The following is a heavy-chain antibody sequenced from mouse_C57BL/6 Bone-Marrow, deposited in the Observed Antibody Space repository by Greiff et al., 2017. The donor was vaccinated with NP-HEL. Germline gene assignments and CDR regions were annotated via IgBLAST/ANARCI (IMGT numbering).Heavy chain of an antibody. CDR1: GFSLTSYG. D-gene: IGHD1-1*02. V-gene: IGHV2-2*01. Sequence: QVQLQQSGPGLVQPSQSLSITCTVSGFSLTSYGVHWVRQSPGKGLEWLGVIWSGGGTDYNAAFISRLSISKDNSKSQVFFKMNRLQADDTAIYYCARNGNYFDYWGQGTTLTVSS. J-gene: IGHJ2*01. CDR3: ARNGNYFDY. CDR2: IWSGGGT.